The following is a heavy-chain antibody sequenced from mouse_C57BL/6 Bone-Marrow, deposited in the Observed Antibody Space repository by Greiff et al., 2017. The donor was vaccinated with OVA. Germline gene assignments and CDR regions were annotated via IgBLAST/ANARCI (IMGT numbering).Heavy chain of an antibody. J-gene: IGHJ2*01. CDR2: ISSGGSYT. CDR1: GFTFSSYG. CDR3: ARHEGYDYVFDY. V-gene: IGHV5-6*01. Sequence: EVQGVESGGDLVKPGGSLKLSCAASGFTFSSYGMSWVRQTPDKRLEWVATISSGGSYTYYPDSVKGRFTISRDNAKNTLYLQMSSLKSEDTAMYYCARHEGYDYVFDYWGQGTTLTVSS. D-gene: IGHD2-4*01.